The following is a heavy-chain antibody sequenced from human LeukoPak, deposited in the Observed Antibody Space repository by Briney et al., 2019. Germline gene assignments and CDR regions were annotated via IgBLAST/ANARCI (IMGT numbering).Heavy chain of an antibody. V-gene: IGHV3-15*01. D-gene: IGHD3-10*01. CDR3: TTDVGFGDY. Sequence: GGSLRHSCAAPGFTFSSYWMSWVRQAPGRGLEWVGRIKSKTDGWTTDYAAPVKGRFTISRDDSKNTLYLQMNSLKTEDTAVYYCTTDVGFGDYWGQGTLVTVSS. CDR2: IKSKTDGWTT. CDR1: GFTFSSYW. J-gene: IGHJ4*02.